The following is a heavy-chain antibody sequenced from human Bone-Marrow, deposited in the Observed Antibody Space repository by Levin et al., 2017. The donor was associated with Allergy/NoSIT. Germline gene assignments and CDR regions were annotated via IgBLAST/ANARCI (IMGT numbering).Heavy chain of an antibody. CDR2: IYATGST. CDR1: GDSISSGRNY. J-gene: IGHJ6*03. D-gene: IGHD6-19*01. V-gene: IGHV4-61*02. CDR3: TRAGTGWPYYFHHMDV. Sequence: LRLSCTVSGDSISSGRNYWGWIRQPAVKGLEWIGRIYATGSTNYNPSLESRVTISVDTSKNQFSLKVNSVTAADAAVSHWTRAGTGWPYYFHHMDVWDKGTTVIVSS.